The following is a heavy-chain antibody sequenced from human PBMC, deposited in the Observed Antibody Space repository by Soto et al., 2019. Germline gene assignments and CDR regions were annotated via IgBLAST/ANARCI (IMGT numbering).Heavy chain of an antibody. CDR2: LSGSGGST. J-gene: IGHJ6*02. V-gene: IGHV3-23*01. CDR1: GFTFSSYA. D-gene: IGHD3-16*01. Sequence: GGSLRLSCAASGFTFSSYATSWVRQAPGKGLEWVSALSGSGGSTYYADSVKGRFTISRDSSKNTLYLQMNRLRAEDTAVYYCAKGRETWDYYYDMDVWGQGTTVTVSS. CDR3: AKGRETWDYYYDMDV.